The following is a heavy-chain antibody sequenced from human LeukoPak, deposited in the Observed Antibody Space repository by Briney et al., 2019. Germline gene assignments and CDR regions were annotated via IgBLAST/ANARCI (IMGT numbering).Heavy chain of an antibody. J-gene: IGHJ4*02. CDR1: GFTVSSNS. V-gene: IGHV3-66*03. Sequence: GGSLRLFCTVSGFTVSSNSMSWVRQAPGKGLEWVSFIYSDNTHYSDSVKGRFTISRDNSKNTLYLQMNSLRAEDTAIYYCAKGPSPVLGGGSYFDYWGQGTLVSVSS. CDR2: IYSDNT. D-gene: IGHD3-16*01. CDR3: AKGPSPVLGGGSYFDY.